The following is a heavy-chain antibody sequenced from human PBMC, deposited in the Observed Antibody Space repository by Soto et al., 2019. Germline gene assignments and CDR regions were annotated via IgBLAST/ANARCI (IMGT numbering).Heavy chain of an antibody. Sequence: EEELVESGGGLVQPGRSLRLSCATSGFTLRDSAMHWVRPVPGGGVERVSGILASGDVGYVDSVRGRFTMSRDVANSSLHLQMISLKTDDTALFYCVRDTSSGGADVWGQGTTVTVSS. CDR2: ILASGDV. CDR1: GFTLRDSA. D-gene: IGHD6-6*01. CDR3: VRDTSSGGADV. J-gene: IGHJ6*02. V-gene: IGHV3-9*01.